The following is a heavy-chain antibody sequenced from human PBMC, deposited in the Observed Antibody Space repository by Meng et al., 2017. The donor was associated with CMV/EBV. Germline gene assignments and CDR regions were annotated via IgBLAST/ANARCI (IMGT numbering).Heavy chain of an antibody. CDR1: GFTFSSYS. V-gene: IGHV3-21*01. J-gene: IGHJ4*02. CDR3: ARGPDSSGYYSVDY. D-gene: IGHD3-22*01. Sequence: GESLKISCAASGFTFSSYSMNWVRQAPGKGLEWVSSISSSGSYIYYADSVKGRFTISRDNAKNSLYLQMNSLRAEDTAVYYCARGPDSSGYYSVDYWGQGTLVTVSS. CDR2: ISSSGSYI.